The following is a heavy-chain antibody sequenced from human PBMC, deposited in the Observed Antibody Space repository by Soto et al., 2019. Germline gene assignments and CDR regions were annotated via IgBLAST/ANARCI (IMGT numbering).Heavy chain of an antibody. CDR3: ARARRYSSSWFWFDT. J-gene: IGHJ5*02. V-gene: IGHV4-31*03. CDR1: GGSISGGDFY. Sequence: LSLTCSVSGGSISGGDFYWSWIRQHPGKGLEWIGNIYYSGTTYYNPSLKSRLTMSVDTTSNQFSLKLTSVTAADTAVFYCARARRYSSSWFWFDTWGQGILVPVSS. D-gene: IGHD6-13*01. CDR2: IYYSGTT.